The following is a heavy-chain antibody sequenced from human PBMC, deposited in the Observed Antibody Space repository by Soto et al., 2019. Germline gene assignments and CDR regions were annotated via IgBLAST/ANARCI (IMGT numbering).Heavy chain of an antibody. Sequence: GGSLRLSCAASGFTFSSYAMSWVRQAPGKGLEWVSAISGSGGSTYYADSVKGRFTISRDNSKNTLYLQMNSLRAEDTAVYYCAKDYLVYGDYISNFRHWGQGTLVTVSS. D-gene: IGHD4-17*01. CDR2: ISGSGGST. CDR1: GFTFSSYA. J-gene: IGHJ1*01. V-gene: IGHV3-23*01. CDR3: AKDYLVYGDYISNFRH.